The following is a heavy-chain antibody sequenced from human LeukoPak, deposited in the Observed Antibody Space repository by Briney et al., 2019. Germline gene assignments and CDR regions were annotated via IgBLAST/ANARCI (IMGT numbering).Heavy chain of an antibody. D-gene: IGHD6-19*01. Sequence: QSGGSLRLSCAASGFTFGDYWMSWVRQAPGKGLEWVANIKQDGSEKYYVDSVKGRFTISRDNAKNSLYLQMNSLRAEDTAVYYCARDIVGGWYRVFDYWGQGTLVTVSS. J-gene: IGHJ4*02. CDR2: IKQDGSEK. CDR3: ARDIVGGWYRVFDY. V-gene: IGHV3-7*01. CDR1: GFTFGDYW.